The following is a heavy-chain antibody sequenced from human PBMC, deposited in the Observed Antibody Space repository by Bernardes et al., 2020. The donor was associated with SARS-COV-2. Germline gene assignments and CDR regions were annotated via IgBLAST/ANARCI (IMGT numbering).Heavy chain of an antibody. V-gene: IGHV1-2*04. CDR2: INPNSGGT. Sequence: ASVKVSCKASGYTFTGYYMHWVRQAPGQGLEWMGWINPNSGGTNYAQKFQGWVTMTRDTSISTAYMELSRLRSDDTAVYYCARELERREGSYYYGMDVWGQGTTVTVSS. CDR3: ARELERREGSYYYGMDV. D-gene: IGHD1-1*01. CDR1: GYTFTGYY. J-gene: IGHJ6*02.